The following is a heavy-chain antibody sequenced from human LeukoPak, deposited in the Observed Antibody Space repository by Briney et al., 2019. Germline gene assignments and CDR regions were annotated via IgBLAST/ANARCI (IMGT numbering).Heavy chain of an antibody. CDR1: GFTFRDHY. CDR3: ARGGGISAFNRPHDY. J-gene: IGHJ4*02. Sequence: LRLSCAASGFTFRDHYMDWVRQAPGKGLEWIGEINHSGSTNYNPSLKSRVTISVDTSKNQFSLKLSSVTAADTAVYYCARGGGISAFNRPHDYWGQGTLVTVPS. V-gene: IGHV4-34*01. D-gene: IGHD2-15*01. CDR2: INHSGST.